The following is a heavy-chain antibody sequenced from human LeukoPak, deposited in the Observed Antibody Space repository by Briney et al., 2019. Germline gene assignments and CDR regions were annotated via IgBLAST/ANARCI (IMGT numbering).Heavy chain of an antibody. J-gene: IGHJ6*02. CDR1: GFTFSSYW. CDR2: IKQDGSEK. CDR3: ARGGVGNWNDVRDV. V-gene: IGHV3-7*01. Sequence: GGSLRLSCAASGFTFSSYWMSWVRQAPGKGLEWVANIKQDGSEKYYVDSVKGRFTISRDNAKNSLYLQMNSLRAEDTAVYYCARGGVGNWNDVRDVWGQGTTVTVSS. D-gene: IGHD1-1*01.